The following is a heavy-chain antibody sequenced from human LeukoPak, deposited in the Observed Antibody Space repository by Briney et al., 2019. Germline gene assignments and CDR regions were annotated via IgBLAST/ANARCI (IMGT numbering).Heavy chain of an antibody. CDR1: GYSFTSYW. CDR2: IDPSDSYT. CDR3: ARATYCSGGSCYSGGWYFDL. D-gene: IGHD2-15*01. Sequence: GESLKISCQGSGYSFTSYWINWVRQMPGKGLEWVGRIDPSDSYTNYSPSFRGQVTISGDKSTSTAFLQWSSLQTSDTAIYYCARATYCSGGSCYSGGWYFDLWGRGTLVTVSS. V-gene: IGHV5-10-1*01. J-gene: IGHJ2*01.